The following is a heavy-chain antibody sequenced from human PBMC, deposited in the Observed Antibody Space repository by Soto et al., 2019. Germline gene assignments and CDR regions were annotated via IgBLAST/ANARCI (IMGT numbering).Heavy chain of an antibody. CDR3: ARNRNPSSKTHGMDV. CDR1: GLSFSTHS. V-gene: IGHV3-21*01. Sequence: EVQLVESGGGLVEPGGSLRLSCAPSGLSFSTHSMNWVRQAPGKGLEWVSSISSDSYYIYYADSVKGRFTISRDNAKNSLYLQMNSLRSDDTAVDYCARNRNPSSKTHGMDVWGQGTTVTVSS. CDR2: ISSDSYYI. J-gene: IGHJ6*02.